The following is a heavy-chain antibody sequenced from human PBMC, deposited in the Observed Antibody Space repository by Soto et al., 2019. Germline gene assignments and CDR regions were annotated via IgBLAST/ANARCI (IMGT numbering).Heavy chain of an antibody. CDR3: AKDLEGSDYGYWGVFDM. CDR1: EFSFSNCD. CDR2: IGRDSAKT. D-gene: IGHD4-17*01. J-gene: IGHJ3*02. V-gene: IGHV3-23*01. Sequence: EAHLLESGGDLVQPGGSLKLACEASEFSFSNCDMSWVRQAPGKGLEWVSAIGRDSAKTFYADFVKGRFTISRDNSKNTLRRQLNSLRAADTAVSFCAKDLEGSDYGYWGVFDMWGQGTMVTVSS.